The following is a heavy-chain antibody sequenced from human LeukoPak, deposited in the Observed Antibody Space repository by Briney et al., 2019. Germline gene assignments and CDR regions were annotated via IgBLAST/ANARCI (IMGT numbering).Heavy chain of an antibody. CDR3: ARDWMSTQDAFDI. D-gene: IGHD2-2*01. J-gene: IGHJ3*02. CDR1: GESMRTGGYY. V-gene: IGHV4-31*03. CDR2: IYYSGST. Sequence: PSQTLSLTCSDSGESMRTGGYYWTWIRQHPGKGLEWIGYIYYSGSTYYNPSLKDRISMSVDTSNNRFSVKLTAVTAADTAVYYCARDWMSTQDAFDIWGQGTMVTVSS.